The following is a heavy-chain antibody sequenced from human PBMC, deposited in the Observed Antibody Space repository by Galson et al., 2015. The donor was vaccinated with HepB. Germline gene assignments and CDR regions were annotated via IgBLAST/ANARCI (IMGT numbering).Heavy chain of an antibody. D-gene: IGHD6-13*01. J-gene: IGHJ4*02. CDR1: GGTFSSYA. V-gene: IGHV1-69*10. Sequence: SVKVSCKASGGTFSSYAISWVRQAPGQGLEWMGGIIPILGIANYAQKFQGRVTITADKSTSTAYMELSSLRSEDTAVYYCASARIAAVGTSRVLGVDYWGQGTLVTVSS. CDR3: ASARIAAVGTSRVLGVDY. CDR2: IIPILGIA.